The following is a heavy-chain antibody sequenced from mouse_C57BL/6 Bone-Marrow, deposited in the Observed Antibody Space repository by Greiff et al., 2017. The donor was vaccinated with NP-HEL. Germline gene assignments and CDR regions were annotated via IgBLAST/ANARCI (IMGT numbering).Heavy chain of an antibody. CDR2: INPNNGGT. V-gene: IGHV1-26*01. CDR1: GYTFTDYY. Sequence: EVKLQQSGPELVKPGASVKISCKASGYTFTDYYMNWVKQSHGKSLEWIGDINPNNGGTSYNQKFKGKATLTVDKSSSTAYMELRSLTSEDSAVYYCARSLYYGSSGFAYWGQGTLVTVSA. CDR3: ARSLYYGSSGFAY. D-gene: IGHD1-1*01. J-gene: IGHJ3*01.